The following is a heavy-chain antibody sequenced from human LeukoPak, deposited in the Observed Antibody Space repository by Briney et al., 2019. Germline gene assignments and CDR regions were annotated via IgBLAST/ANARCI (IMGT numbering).Heavy chain of an antibody. V-gene: IGHV1-24*01. CDR1: GYTLTELS. D-gene: IGHD6-19*01. CDR3: ATGRDIAVAAHFDY. CDR2: FDPEDGET. Sequence: ASVKVSCKVSGYTLTELSMHWVRQAPGKGLEWMGGFDPEDGETIYAQKFQGRVTMTEDTSTDTAYMELSSLRSEDTAVYYCATGRDIAVAAHFDYWGQGTLVTVSS. J-gene: IGHJ4*02.